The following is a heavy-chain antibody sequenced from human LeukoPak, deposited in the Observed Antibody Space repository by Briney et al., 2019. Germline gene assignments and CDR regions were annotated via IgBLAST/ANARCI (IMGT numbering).Heavy chain of an antibody. CDR2: IHNSGYNT. D-gene: IGHD1-26*01. J-gene: IGHJ2*01. CDR1: GFTFGNSA. V-gene: IGHV3-23*01. Sequence: GGSLRLSCAASGFTFGNSAMSWVRQAPGKGLEWVSAIHNSGYNTYYADSVKGRFTISRDNSENTLYLQMNSLRAEDTAIYYCAKDRTVGASYWYFDLWGRGTLVTVSS. CDR3: AKDRTVGASYWYFDL.